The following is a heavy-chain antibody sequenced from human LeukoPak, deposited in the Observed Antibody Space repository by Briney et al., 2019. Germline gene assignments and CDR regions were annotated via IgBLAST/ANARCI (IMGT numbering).Heavy chain of an antibody. J-gene: IGHJ6*02. D-gene: IGHD3-10*01. Sequence: GKSLRLSCAASGFTFSSYGMRWVRQAPGKGLEWVAIIWYDGSNKYYADSVKGRFTISRDNSKNTLYLQVSSLTAEDTAVYYCAKNYDSGRGVPYALDVWGQGTTVTVSS. CDR2: IWYDGSNK. CDR1: GFTFSSYG. CDR3: AKNYDSGRGVPYALDV. V-gene: IGHV3-33*06.